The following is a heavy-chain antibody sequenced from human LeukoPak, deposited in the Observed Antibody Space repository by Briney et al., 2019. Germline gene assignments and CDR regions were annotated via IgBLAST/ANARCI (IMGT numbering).Heavy chain of an antibody. J-gene: IGHJ5*02. V-gene: IGHV4-38-2*01. CDR3: ARSPYNWNLENWFDP. CDR1: GYSISSGYY. Sequence: PSETLSLTCAVSGYSISSGYYWGWIRQPPGKGLEWIGGIYHSGSTYYNPSLKSRVTISVDTSKNQFSLKLSSVTAADTAVYYCARSPYNWNLENWFDPWGQGTLVTVSS. CDR2: IYHSGST. D-gene: IGHD1-1*01.